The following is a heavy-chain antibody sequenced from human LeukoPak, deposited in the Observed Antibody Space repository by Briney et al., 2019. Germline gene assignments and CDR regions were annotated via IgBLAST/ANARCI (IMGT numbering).Heavy chain of an antibody. Sequence: ASVKVSCKASGYTVTGYYMHWVRQAPGQGREWMGWINPNSGGTNYAQKFQGRVTMTRDTSISTAYMELSRLTSDDTAVYYCARAGSSSRWVNDYWGQRTLVTVSS. CDR3: ARAGSSSRWVNDY. CDR2: INPNSGGT. D-gene: IGHD6-13*01. V-gene: IGHV1-2*02. CDR1: GYTVTGYY. J-gene: IGHJ4*02.